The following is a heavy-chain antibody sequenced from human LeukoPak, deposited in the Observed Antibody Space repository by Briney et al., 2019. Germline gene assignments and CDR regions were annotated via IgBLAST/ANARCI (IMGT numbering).Heavy chain of an antibody. CDR2: ISSSSTI. Sequence: PGGSLRLSCAASGFTFSSYSMNWVHQAPGKGLEWVSYISSSSTIYYADSVKGRFTISRDNAKNSLYLQMNSLRAEDTAVYYCARVRDEKYCSSTSCQNWFDPWGQGTLVTVSS. CDR1: GFTFSSYS. J-gene: IGHJ5*02. CDR3: ARVRDEKYCSSTSCQNWFDP. V-gene: IGHV3-48*04. D-gene: IGHD2-2*01.